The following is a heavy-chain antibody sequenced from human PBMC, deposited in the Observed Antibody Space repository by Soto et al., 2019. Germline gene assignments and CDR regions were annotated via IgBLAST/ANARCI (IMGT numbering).Heavy chain of an antibody. J-gene: IGHJ4*02. Sequence: QVQLVESGGGVVQPGRSLRLSCAASGFTFSSYGMHWVRQAPGKGLEWGAVIWYDGSNKYYADSVKGRFTISRDNSKNTLYLQMNSMRAEDTAVYYCARDGTGYSSSWYGGDFDCWGQGTLVTVSS. V-gene: IGHV3-33*01. CDR2: IWYDGSNK. CDR3: ARDGTGYSSSWYGGDFDC. D-gene: IGHD6-13*01. CDR1: GFTFSSYG.